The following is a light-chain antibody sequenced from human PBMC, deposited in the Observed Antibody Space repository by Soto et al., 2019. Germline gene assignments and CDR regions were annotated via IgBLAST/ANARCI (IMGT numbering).Light chain of an antibody. CDR2: DVP. CDR3: QHYDDLVT. V-gene: IGKV1-33*01. J-gene: IGKJ4*01. Sequence: DIQMTQSPSSLSASAGDRVIITCQASQDIRNHLNWYQQKPGKAPKLLIYDVPNLATGVPPKFSGGGSGTDFTLTISSLQPEDIATYYCQHYDDLVTFGGGTKVEIK. CDR1: QDIRNH.